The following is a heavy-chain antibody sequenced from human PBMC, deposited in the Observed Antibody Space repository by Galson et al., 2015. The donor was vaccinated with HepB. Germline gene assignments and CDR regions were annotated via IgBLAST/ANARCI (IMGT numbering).Heavy chain of an antibody. J-gene: IGHJ6*02. Sequence: SLRLSCAASGFTFSSYAMSWVRQAPGKGLEWVSAISGSGGSTYYADSVKGRFTISRDNSKNTLYLQMNSLRAEDTAVYYCARETTPLWFGGVTPDYYYYYGMDVWGQGTTVTVSS. V-gene: IGHV3-23*01. CDR2: ISGSGGST. D-gene: IGHD3-10*01. CDR1: GFTFSSYA. CDR3: ARETTPLWFGGVTPDYYYYYGMDV.